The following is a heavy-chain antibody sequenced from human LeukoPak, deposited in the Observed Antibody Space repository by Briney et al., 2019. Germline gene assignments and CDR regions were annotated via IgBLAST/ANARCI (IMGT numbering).Heavy chain of an antibody. V-gene: IGHV4-59*01. CDR2: IHYSATT. CDR3: ARDVRMTKGAFRYYGMDV. Sequence: SETLSLTCTVSGGSISSYYWSWIRQPPGKGLEWIGYIHYSATTNYDPSLKSRVTMSVDTSKNQFSLKLSSVTAADTAVYYCARDVRMTKGAFRYYGMDVWGQGTTVTVSS. CDR1: GGSISSYY. J-gene: IGHJ6*02. D-gene: IGHD2-8*01.